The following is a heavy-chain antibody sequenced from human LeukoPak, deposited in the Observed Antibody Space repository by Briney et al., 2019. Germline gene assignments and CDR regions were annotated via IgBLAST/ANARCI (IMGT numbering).Heavy chain of an antibody. CDR3: ARVYYSSSYDYWYFDL. D-gene: IGHD6-13*01. V-gene: IGHV4-59*01. J-gene: IGHJ2*01. Sequence: PSETLSLTCAVYSGSFSGYYWSWIRQPPGKGLEGIGYIYYSGSTNYNPSLKSRVTISVDTSKNQFSLKLSSVTAADTAVYYCARVYYSSSYDYWYFDLWGRGTLVTVSS. CDR1: SGSFSGYY. CDR2: IYYSGST.